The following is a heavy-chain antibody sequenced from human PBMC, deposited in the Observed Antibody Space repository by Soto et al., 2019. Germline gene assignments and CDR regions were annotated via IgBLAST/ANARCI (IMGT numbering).Heavy chain of an antibody. J-gene: IGHJ4*02. D-gene: IGHD2-15*01. CDR2: IYYSGST. V-gene: IGHV4-59*01. CDR3: ARVMVVAQHALIDY. Sequence: QVQLQESGPGLVKPSETLSLTCTVSGGSISSYYWSWIRQPPGKGLEWIGYIYYSGSTNYNPSLKSRVTISVDPSKNQFSLKPSSVTAADTAVYYCARVMVVAQHALIDYWGQGTLVTVSS. CDR1: GGSISSYY.